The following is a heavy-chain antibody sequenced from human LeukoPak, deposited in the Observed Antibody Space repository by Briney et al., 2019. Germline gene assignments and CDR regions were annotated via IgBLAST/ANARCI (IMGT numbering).Heavy chain of an antibody. D-gene: IGHD6-13*01. CDR2: VYYTGST. Sequence: SETLSLTCIVSGDSINTYWWSWFRQPAGKGLEWIGFVYYTGSTNYSPSLKSRVTISVDTSKNQFSLKLRSVTAADTAVYYCARISSSNWYNERGAFDVWGQGTMVTVSS. CDR1: GDSINTYW. V-gene: IGHV4-59*01. J-gene: IGHJ3*01. CDR3: ARISSSNWYNERGAFDV.